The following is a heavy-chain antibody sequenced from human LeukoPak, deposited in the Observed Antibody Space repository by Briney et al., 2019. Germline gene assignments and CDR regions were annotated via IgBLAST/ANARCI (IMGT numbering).Heavy chain of an antibody. D-gene: IGHD6-13*01. Sequence: PGGSLRLSCAASGFTFSIYGMHWVRQAPGKGLEWVAFIRYDGSNKYYADSVKGRFTISRDNSKNTLYLQMNSLRAEDTAVYYCAKGPKLYSSSWMSDYWGQGTLVTVSS. CDR2: IRYDGSNK. J-gene: IGHJ4*02. CDR3: AKGPKLYSSSWMSDY. CDR1: GFTFSIYG. V-gene: IGHV3-30*02.